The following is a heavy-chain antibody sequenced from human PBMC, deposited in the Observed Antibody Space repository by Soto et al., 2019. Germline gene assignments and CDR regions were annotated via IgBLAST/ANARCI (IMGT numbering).Heavy chain of an antibody. V-gene: IGHV3-30*18. Sequence: GGSLRLSSATTRFTFISYGMHSVRQAPGKGLEWVAVISYDGSNKYYADSVKGRFTISRDNSKNTLYLQMNSLRAEDTAVYYCAKTGLRGVMSYYYYYMDVWGKGT. D-gene: IGHD3-16*01. CDR3: AKTGLRGVMSYYYYYMDV. CDR2: ISYDGSNK. CDR1: RFTFISYG. J-gene: IGHJ6*03.